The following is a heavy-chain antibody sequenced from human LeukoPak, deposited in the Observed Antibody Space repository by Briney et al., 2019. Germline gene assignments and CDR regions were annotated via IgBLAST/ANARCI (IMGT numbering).Heavy chain of an antibody. J-gene: IGHJ4*02. Sequence: PGGSLRLSCAASGFTFRSYAMSWVRQAPGKGLEWVSTISGSGGSTYYADSLKGRFTISRDNSKNTLYLQMNSLRAEDTAVYYCAKSNAIVVVGALFDYWGQGTLVTVSS. V-gene: IGHV3-23*01. D-gene: IGHD2-15*01. CDR2: ISGSGGST. CDR1: GFTFRSYA. CDR3: AKSNAIVVVGALFDY.